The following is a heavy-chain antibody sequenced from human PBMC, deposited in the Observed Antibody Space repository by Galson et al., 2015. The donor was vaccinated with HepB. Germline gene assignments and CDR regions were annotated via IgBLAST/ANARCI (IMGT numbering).Heavy chain of an antibody. CDR2: ISGHGDST. D-gene: IGHD5-18*01. CDR3: GKDPVRASYRPYGVDV. J-gene: IGHJ6*02. CDR1: GFGFDTHA. V-gene: IGHV3-23*01. Sequence: SLRLSCAASGFGFDTHAMSWVRQAPGKGLEWISGISGHGDSTFYGDSVKGRFTISRDNSKKMVYLQMNSLRAEDTALYYCGKDPVRASYRPYGVDVWGQGTTVTVSS.